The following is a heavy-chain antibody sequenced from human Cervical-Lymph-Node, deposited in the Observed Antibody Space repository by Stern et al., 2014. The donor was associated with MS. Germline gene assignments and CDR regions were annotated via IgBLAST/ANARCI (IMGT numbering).Heavy chain of an antibody. V-gene: IGHV2-70*04. CDR3: ARMMGSGYRHYFDY. D-gene: IGHD3-3*01. CDR1: GFSLVTSGVR. CDR2: IDCNDKT. Sequence: QVTLRESGPALVKPTQTLTLTCTFSGFSLVTSGVRVSWIRQPPGKALEWLARIDCNDKTFYNTSLMTRLTISKDTSKNQVVLTMTNVDPVDTATYYCARMMGSGYRHYFDYWGQGTPVTVS. J-gene: IGHJ4*02.